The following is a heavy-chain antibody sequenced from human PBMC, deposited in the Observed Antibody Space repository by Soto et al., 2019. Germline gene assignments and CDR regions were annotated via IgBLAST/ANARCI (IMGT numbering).Heavy chain of an antibody. CDR2: TYYRSKWYN. V-gene: IGHV6-1*01. J-gene: IGHJ6*02. CDR1: GDSVSSNSAA. CDR3: ARGVSTNWYPWSGMDV. D-gene: IGHD6-13*01. Sequence: SQTLSLTCAISGDSVSSNSAAWNWIRQSPSRGLEWLGRTYYRSKWYNDYAVSVKSRITINPDTSKNQFSLKLTSVTAADTAVYYCARGVSTNWYPWSGMDVWGLGTTVTVSS.